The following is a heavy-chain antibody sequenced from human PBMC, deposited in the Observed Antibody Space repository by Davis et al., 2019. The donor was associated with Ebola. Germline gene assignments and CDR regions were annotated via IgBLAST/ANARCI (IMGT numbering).Heavy chain of an antibody. J-gene: IGHJ4*02. CDR1: GGSFSGYY. CDR3: ASPYRGY. CDR2: IYYSGST. D-gene: IGHD2-2*02. Sequence: MPSETLSLTCAAYGGSFSGYYWSWIRQPPGKGLEWIGYIYYSGSTNYNPSLKSRVTISVDTSKNQFSLKLSSVTAADTAVYYCASPYRGYWGQGTLVTVSS. V-gene: IGHV4-59*01.